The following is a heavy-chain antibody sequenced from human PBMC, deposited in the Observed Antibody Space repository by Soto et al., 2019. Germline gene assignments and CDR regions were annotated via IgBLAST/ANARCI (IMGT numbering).Heavy chain of an antibody. Sequence: GGSLRLSCAASGFTFSDYYMSWIRQAPGKGLEWVSYISSSSSYTNYADSVKGRFTISRDNAKNSLYLQMNSLRAEDTAVYYCARTPDCNNGVCSDGFDYCGQGPLVTVSS. D-gene: IGHD2-8*01. CDR2: ISSSSSYT. CDR1: GFTFSDYY. CDR3: ARTPDCNNGVCSDGFDY. V-gene: IGHV3-11*06. J-gene: IGHJ4*02.